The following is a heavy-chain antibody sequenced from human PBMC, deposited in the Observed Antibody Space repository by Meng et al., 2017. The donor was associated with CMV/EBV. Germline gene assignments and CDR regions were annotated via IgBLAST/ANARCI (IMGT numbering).Heavy chain of an antibody. CDR1: GFTFRGSA. D-gene: IGHD6-6*01. CDR3: ASSSGDY. J-gene: IGHJ4*02. CDR2: IRRKANSYAT. Sequence: KLSCAASGFTFRGSAMHWVRQASGKGLEWVGRIRRKANSYATAYAASVKGRFTISRDDSKNTAYLQMNSLKTEDTAVYYCASSSGDYWGQGTLVTVSS. V-gene: IGHV3-73*01.